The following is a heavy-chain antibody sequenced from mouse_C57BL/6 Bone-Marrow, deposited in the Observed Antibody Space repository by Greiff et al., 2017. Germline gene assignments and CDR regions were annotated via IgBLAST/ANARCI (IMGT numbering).Heavy chain of an antibody. V-gene: IGHV2-4*01. CDR2: IWSGGST. Sequence: VKLQESGPGLVQPSQSLSITCTVSGFSLTSYGVHWVRQPPGKGLEWLGVIWSGGSTAYNAAFISRLSISKDNSTSQVFFKMNSLQADDTAIYYCAKNPPTLVTTPYYARDYWGQGTSVTVSS. CDR1: GFSLTSYG. D-gene: IGHD2-5*01. CDR3: AKNPPTLVTTPYYARDY. J-gene: IGHJ4*01.